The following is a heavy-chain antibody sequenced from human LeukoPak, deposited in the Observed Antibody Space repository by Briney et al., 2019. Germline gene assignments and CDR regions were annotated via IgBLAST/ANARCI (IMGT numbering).Heavy chain of an antibody. Sequence: PGGSLRLSCAASGSTFSSYWMHWVRQAPGKGLVWVSRINSDGSSTSYADSVKGRFTISRDNAKNTLYLQMNSLRAEDTAVYYCARDFDILTGNYYFDYWGQGTLVTVSS. J-gene: IGHJ4*02. D-gene: IGHD3-9*01. CDR1: GSTFSSYW. CDR3: ARDFDILTGNYYFDY. CDR2: INSDGSST. V-gene: IGHV3-74*01.